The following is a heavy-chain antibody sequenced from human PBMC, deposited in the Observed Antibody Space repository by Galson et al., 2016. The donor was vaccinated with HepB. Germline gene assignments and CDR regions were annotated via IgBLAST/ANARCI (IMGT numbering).Heavy chain of an antibody. V-gene: IGHV3-72*01. CDR3: TTLWYYYHKRDY. J-gene: IGHJ4*02. D-gene: IGHD3-22*01. CDR2: SHNNPRSYST. Sequence: SLRLSCAASGFTFSDHFMDWVRQAPGKGLEWVGRSHNNPRSYSTEYAASVKGRFLISRDESKNLLNLQMNSLKTEDTSVYFCTTLWYYYHKRDYWGQGTLVTVSS. CDR1: GFTFSDHF.